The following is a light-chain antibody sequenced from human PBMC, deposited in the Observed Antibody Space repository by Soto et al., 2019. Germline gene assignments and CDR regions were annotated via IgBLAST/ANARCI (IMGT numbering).Light chain of an antibody. CDR3: QTWGTGIHV. CDR1: SGHGSYA. V-gene: IGLV4-69*01. J-gene: IGLJ1*01. CDR2: LNSDGTH. Sequence: QSVLTQSPSASASLGASVRLTCTLTSGHGSYAIAWHQQQPEKGPRFLMKLNSDGTHSKGDGIPDRYSGSSSGAERYLTISSLQSEDEADYYCQTWGTGIHVFGTGTKLTVL.